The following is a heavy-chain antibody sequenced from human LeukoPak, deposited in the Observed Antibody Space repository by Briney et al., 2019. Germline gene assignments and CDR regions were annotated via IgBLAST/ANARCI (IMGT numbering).Heavy chain of an antibody. CDR1: GFTFSTYA. J-gene: IGHJ6*03. CDR2: ISTSGDRT. V-gene: IGHV3-23*01. CDR3: ARGRVSYYYYMDV. Sequence: PGGSLRLSCAASGFTFSTYAMTWVRQAPGKGLEWVSGISTSGDRTYYADSVKGRFTISRDNSENTLYLQMNSLRAEDTAVYYCARGRVSYYYYMDVWGKGTTVTVSS. D-gene: IGHD2-8*01.